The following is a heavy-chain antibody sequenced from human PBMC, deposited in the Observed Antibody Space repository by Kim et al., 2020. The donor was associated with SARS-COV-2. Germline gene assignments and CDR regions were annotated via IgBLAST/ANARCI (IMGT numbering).Heavy chain of an antibody. CDR1: GFTFSSYW. D-gene: IGHD3-3*01. V-gene: IGHV3-74*01. CDR2: INSDGSST. CDR3: ASSHPYDFWSGYCSQEDV. J-gene: IGHJ6*03. Sequence: GGSLRLSCAASGFTFSSYWMHWVRQAPGKGLVWVSRINSDGSSTSYADSVKGRFTISRDNAKNTLYLQMNSLRAEDTAVYYCASSHPYDFWSGYCSQEDVWGRGATVTV.